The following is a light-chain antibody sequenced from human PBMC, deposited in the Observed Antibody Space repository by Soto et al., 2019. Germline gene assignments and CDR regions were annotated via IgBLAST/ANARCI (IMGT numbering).Light chain of an antibody. CDR1: QSLSSY. Sequence: EIVLTQSPATLSLSPGERATLSCRASQSLSSYLAWYQHKPGQAPRLLISDASNRATGIPARFSGSGSGTDFSLTISSLEPEDFAVYYCQQRSNWPWTFGQGTKVEIK. V-gene: IGKV3-11*01. CDR3: QQRSNWPWT. CDR2: DAS. J-gene: IGKJ1*01.